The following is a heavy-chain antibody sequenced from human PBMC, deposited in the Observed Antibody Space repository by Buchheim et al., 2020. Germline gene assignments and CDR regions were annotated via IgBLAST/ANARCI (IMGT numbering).Heavy chain of an antibody. CDR1: GFTFSSYG. V-gene: IGHV3-23*04. J-gene: IGHJ2*01. Sequence: VQLVESGGGVVQPGRSLRLSCAASGFTFSSYGMHWVRQAPGKGLEWVAVISGSGGSTYYADSVKGRFTISRDNSKNTLYLQMNSLRAEDTAVYYCAKGGSGYYTPRGYWYFDLWGRGTL. D-gene: IGHD3-22*01. CDR2: ISGSGGST. CDR3: AKGGSGYYTPRGYWYFDL.